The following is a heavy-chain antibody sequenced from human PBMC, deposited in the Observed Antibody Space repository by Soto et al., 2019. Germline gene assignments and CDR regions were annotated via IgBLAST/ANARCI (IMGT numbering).Heavy chain of an antibody. V-gene: IGHV3-9*01. J-gene: IGHJ3*02. D-gene: IGHD2-8*02. Sequence: EVQLVESGGGLVQPGRSLRLSCAASGFTFDDYAMHWVRQAPGKGLEWVSGISWNSGSIGYADSVKGRFTISRDNAKNSLYLQMNSLRAEDTAVYYCAKGLVGCRACDIWGQGTMVTVSS. CDR1: GFTFDDYA. CDR3: AKGLVGCRACDI. CDR2: ISWNSGSI.